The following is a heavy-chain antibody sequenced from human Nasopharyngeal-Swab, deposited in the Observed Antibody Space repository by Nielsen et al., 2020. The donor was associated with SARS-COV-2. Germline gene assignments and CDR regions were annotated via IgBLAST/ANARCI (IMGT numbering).Heavy chain of an antibody. CDR3: ARIELRYFDGVVSNGGFDP. Sequence: SETLSLTCTVSGGSISSYYWTWIRQPPGQGLEWIGYIYYSGSTHYNPSLKSRVTISVDTSKNQFSLRLSSLTAADTAVYYCARIELRYFDGVVSNGGFDPWGQGTLVTVSS. J-gene: IGHJ5*02. CDR2: IYYSGST. D-gene: IGHD3-9*01. V-gene: IGHV4-59*01. CDR1: GGSISSYY.